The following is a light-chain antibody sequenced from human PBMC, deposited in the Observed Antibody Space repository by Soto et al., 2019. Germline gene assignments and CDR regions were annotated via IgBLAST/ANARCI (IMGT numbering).Light chain of an antibody. CDR1: QSVSSF. CDR3: QQRSNRLLT. Sequence: EIVLTQSPATLSLSPGERATLSCRASQSVSSFLAWYQQKPGQAPMLLIYDTSNRATDIPARFSGSGSGTDFTLTIRSLEPEDFVVYYCQQRSNRLLTFGGGTKVEIK. V-gene: IGKV3-11*01. J-gene: IGKJ4*01. CDR2: DTS.